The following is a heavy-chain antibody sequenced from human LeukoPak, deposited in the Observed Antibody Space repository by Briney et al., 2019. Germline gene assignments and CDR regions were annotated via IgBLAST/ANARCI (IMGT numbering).Heavy chain of an antibody. CDR2: ISSSGSTI. D-gene: IGHD3-22*01. V-gene: IGHV3-48*03. Sequence: GALRLSCAASGFTFSSYEMHWVRQAPGKGLEWVSYISSSGSTIYYADSAKGRFTISRDNAKNSLYLQMNSLRAEDTAVYYCTRFLFYYDSSGYYDYFDYWGQGTLVTVSS. CDR1: GFTFSSYE. J-gene: IGHJ4*02. CDR3: TRFLFYYDSSGYYDYFDY.